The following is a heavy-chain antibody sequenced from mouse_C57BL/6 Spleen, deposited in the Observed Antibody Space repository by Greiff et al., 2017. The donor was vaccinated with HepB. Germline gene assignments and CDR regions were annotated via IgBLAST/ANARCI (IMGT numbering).Heavy chain of an antibody. J-gene: IGHJ1*03. CDR3: ARRTMVTRYFDV. CDR2: INPSTGGT. Sequence: EVKLQESGPELVKPGASVKISCKASGYSFTGYYMNWVKQSPEKSLEWIGEINPSTGGTTYNQKFKAKATLTVDKSSSTAYMQLKSLTSEDSAVYYCARRTMVTRYFDVWGTGTTVTVSS. V-gene: IGHV1-42*01. CDR1: GYSFTGYY. D-gene: IGHD2-2*01.